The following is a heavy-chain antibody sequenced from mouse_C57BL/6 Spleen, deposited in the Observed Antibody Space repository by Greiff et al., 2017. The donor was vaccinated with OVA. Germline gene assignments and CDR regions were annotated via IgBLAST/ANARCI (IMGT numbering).Heavy chain of an antibody. CDR2: IYPGNSDT. D-gene: IGHD1-1*01. CDR1: GYTFTSYW. J-gene: IGHJ3*01. Sequence: VQLQQSGTVLARPGASVKMSCKTSGYTFTSYWMHWVKQRPGQGLEWIGAIYPGNSDTSYNQKFKGKAKMTAVTSASTAYMELSSLTNEDSAVYYCTRWATVVKGAWFACWGQGTLVTVSA. V-gene: IGHV1-5*01. CDR3: TRWATVVKGAWFAC.